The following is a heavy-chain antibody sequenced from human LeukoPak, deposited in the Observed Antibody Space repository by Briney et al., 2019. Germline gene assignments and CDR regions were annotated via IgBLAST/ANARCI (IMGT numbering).Heavy chain of an antibody. CDR1: GFSFSTYG. V-gene: IGHV3-33*08. D-gene: IGHD3-10*01. Sequence: GGSLRLSCAAYGFSFSTYGMHWARQAPGKRLESVAVIWYDGSHQYYADSVKGRFTISRDMSNSTLYLQMNNLRVDDTALYYCARDLGLRYGSGAYRFDPWGQGTQVIVSS. J-gene: IGHJ5*02. CDR2: IWYDGSHQ. CDR3: ARDLGLRYGSGAYRFDP.